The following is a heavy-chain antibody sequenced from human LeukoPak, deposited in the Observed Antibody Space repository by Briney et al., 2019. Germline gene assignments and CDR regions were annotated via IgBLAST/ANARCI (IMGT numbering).Heavy chain of an antibody. J-gene: IGHJ4*02. CDR2: ISAYNGNT. V-gene: IGHV1-18*04. CDR1: GYTFTSYY. CDR3: ARGSPPRRNYDSRGYYSYYFDY. Sequence: ASVKVSCKASGYTFTSYYMHWVRQAPGQGLEWMGWISAYNGNTHYAQKLRGRVTMTTDTSTSTVYMELRSLRSDDTAVYYCARGSPPRRNYDSRGYYSYYFDYWGQGTLVTVSS. D-gene: IGHD3-22*01.